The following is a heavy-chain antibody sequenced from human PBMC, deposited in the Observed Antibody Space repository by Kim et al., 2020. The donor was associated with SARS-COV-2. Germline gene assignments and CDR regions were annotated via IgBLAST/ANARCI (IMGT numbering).Heavy chain of an antibody. J-gene: IGHJ4*02. CDR3: ARVRSTSKSSYPSGDYFDY. V-gene: IGHV3-30*04. CDR2: ISHDGSNK. Sequence: GGSLRLSCAASGFTFSSYAMHWVRQAPGKGLEWVAVISHDGSNKYYADSVKGRFTISKDNSKNTLYLRMHSLRAEDTAVYYCARVRSTSKSSYPSGDYFDYCGQGTLVTVSS. CDR1: GFTFSSYA. D-gene: IGHD3-10*01.